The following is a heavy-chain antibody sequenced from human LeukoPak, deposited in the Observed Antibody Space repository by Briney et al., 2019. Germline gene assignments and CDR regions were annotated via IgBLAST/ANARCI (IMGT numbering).Heavy chain of an antibody. CDR2: INSDGSST. CDR1: GFTLSSYW. V-gene: IGHV3-74*01. D-gene: IGHD2-2*01. Sequence: GGSLRLSCAASGFTLSSYWMHWVRQAPGKGLVWVSRINSDGSSTSYADSVKGRFTISRDNAKNTLYLQMNSLRAEDTAVYYCARGVGYCSSTSCYWWFDPWGQGTLVTVSS. CDR3: ARGVGYCSSTSCYWWFDP. J-gene: IGHJ5*02.